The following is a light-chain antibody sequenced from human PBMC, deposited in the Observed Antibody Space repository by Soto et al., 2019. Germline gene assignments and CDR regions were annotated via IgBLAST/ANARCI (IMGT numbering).Light chain of an antibody. CDR3: SSYTSITPFV. V-gene: IGLV2-14*01. J-gene: IGLJ1*01. Sequence: QSVLTQPASVSGSPGQSITISCTGTGSDVGGYKYVSWYQQLPGKAPKLMIYDVSYRPSGVSDRFSGSKSGNTASLIISGLQAVDEADYYCSSYTSITPFVFGTGTRSPS. CDR1: GSDVGGYKY. CDR2: DVS.